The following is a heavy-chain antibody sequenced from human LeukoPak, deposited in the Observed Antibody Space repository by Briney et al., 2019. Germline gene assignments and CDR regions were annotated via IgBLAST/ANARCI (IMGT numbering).Heavy chain of an antibody. Sequence: SETLSLTCAVYGGSFSGYYWSWIRQPPGKGLEWIGSIYYSGSTYYNPSLKSRVTISVDTSKNQFSLKLSSVTAADTAVYYCARRAIDFWSGYPFDYWGQGTLVTVSS. CDR1: GGSFSGYY. D-gene: IGHD3-3*01. J-gene: IGHJ4*02. V-gene: IGHV4-34*01. CDR3: ARRAIDFWSGYPFDY. CDR2: IYYSGST.